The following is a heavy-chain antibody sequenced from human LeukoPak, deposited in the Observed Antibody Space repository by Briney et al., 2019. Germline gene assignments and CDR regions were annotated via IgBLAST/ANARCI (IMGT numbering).Heavy chain of an antibody. D-gene: IGHD1-1*01. V-gene: IGHV4-30-4*08. J-gene: IGHJ1*01. CDR3: ARGSGVRIPTGFQH. Sequence: SQTLSLACTVSGGSISSGDYYWSWIRQPPGKGLEWIGYIYYSGSTYYNPSLKSRVTILVDTSKNQFSLKLSVVTAADTAVYYSARGSGVRIPTGFQHWGQGNLVTVSS. CDR2: IYYSGST. CDR1: GGSISSGDYY.